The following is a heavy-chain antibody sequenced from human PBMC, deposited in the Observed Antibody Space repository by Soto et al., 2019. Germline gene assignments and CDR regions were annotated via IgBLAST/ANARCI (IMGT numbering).Heavy chain of an antibody. J-gene: IGHJ4*02. Sequence: PGGSLTLSCAASGFTVSSNYMSWVRPAPGKGLEWVSVIYSGGSTYYADSVKGRFTISRDNSKNTLYLQMNSLRAEDTAVYYCARHPWDDGHFDYWGQGTLVTVSS. V-gene: IGHV3-53*01. CDR1: GFTVSSNY. D-gene: IGHD1-26*01. CDR3: ARHPWDDGHFDY. CDR2: IYSGGST.